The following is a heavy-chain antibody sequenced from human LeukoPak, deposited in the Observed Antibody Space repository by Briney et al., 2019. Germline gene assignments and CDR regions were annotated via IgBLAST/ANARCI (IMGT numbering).Heavy chain of an antibody. CDR3: ARGGTFVSDY. D-gene: IGHD1-1*01. J-gene: IGHJ4*02. CDR1: GFTFSTFW. CDR2: IKEDGSEK. Sequence: GSLRLSCAASGFTFSTFWMSWVRQAPGKGLEWVANIKEDGSEKYYVDSMKGRFTVSRDNAKNSLYLQMDSLRADDTAVYYCARGGTFVSDYWGQGTLVTVSS. V-gene: IGHV3-7*01.